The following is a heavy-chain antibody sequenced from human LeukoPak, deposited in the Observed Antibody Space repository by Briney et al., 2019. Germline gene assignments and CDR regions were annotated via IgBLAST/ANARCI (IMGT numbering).Heavy chain of an antibody. CDR3: ARLETGYFDY. Sequence: PSETLSLTCTVSGGSISSYYWSWIRQPPGKGLEWIGYIYYSGSTNYNPSLKSRVTISVDTSKNQFSLKLSSVTAADTAVYYCARLETGYFDYWGQETLVTVSS. J-gene: IGHJ4*02. CDR2: IYYSGST. CDR1: GGSISSYY. V-gene: IGHV4-59*08. D-gene: IGHD7-27*01.